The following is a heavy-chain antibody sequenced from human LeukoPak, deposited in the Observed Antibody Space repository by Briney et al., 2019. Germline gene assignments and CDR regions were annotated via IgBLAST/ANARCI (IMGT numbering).Heavy chain of an antibody. V-gene: IGHV3-33*01. Sequence: PGRSLRLSCAASGFTFSSYGMHWVRQAPGKGLEWVAVIWYDGSNKYYADSVKGRFTISRDNSKNTLYLQMNSLRAEDTAVYYCARDRPESIVGATSTFDYWGQGTLVTVSS. CDR3: ARDRPESIVGATSTFDY. D-gene: IGHD1-26*01. J-gene: IGHJ4*02. CDR2: IWYDGSNK. CDR1: GFTFSSYG.